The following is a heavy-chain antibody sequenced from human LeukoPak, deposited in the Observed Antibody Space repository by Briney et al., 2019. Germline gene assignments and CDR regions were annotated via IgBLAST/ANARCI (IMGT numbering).Heavy chain of an antibody. V-gene: IGHV4-34*01. Sequence: PSETLSLTCAVYGGSFSGYYWRWIRQPPGKGLEWIGYIYHSGSTYYNPSLKSRVTISVDRSKNQFSLKLSSVTAADTAVYYCARVGLRWHAFAIWGQGTMVTVSS. D-gene: IGHD4-23*01. J-gene: IGHJ3*02. CDR1: GGSFSGYY. CDR3: ARVGLRWHAFAI. CDR2: IYHSGST.